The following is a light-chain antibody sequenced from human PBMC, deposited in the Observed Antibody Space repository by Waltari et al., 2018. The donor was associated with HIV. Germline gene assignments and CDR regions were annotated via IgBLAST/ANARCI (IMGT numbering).Light chain of an antibody. CDR3: CSYGGTYNV. V-gene: IGLV2-11*01. CDR2: EVS. J-gene: IGLJ1*01. Sequence: SALTQPRSVSGSPGQSVTISCTGTSSDVGGYNSVSWYQQHPGKAPKLLIYEVSKWPSGVPDLFSGLKSGNTASLTISGLRADDEADYYCCSYGGTYNVFGTGTKVTIL. CDR1: SSDVGGYNS.